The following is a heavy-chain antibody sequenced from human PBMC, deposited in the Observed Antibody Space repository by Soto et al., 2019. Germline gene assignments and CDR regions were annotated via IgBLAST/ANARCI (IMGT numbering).Heavy chain of an antibody. V-gene: IGHV4-34*01. CDR1: GGFVSSGSYY. D-gene: IGHD1-1*01. CDR3: ARVERGTATTVVDAFDI. J-gene: IGHJ3*02. Sequence: QVQLQQWGAGLLKPSETLSLTCAVYGGFVSSGSYYWSWIRQPPGKGLEWIGEMSHSGGTHFNPSLKSRVTISVDTSKNKFSLKMSSVTAADTALYYFARVERGTATTVVDAFDIWGPGTMVTVSS. CDR2: MSHSGGT.